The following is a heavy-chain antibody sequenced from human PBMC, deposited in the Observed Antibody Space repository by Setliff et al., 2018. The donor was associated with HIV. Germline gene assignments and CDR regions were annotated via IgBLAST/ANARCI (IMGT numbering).Heavy chain of an antibody. CDR2: INPHTGAT. V-gene: IGHV1-2*02. CDR3: SKSMKFYYYGLDV. D-gene: IGHD2-8*01. CDR1: GYDFTGYQ. Sequence: ASVKVSCKTSGYDFTGYQIHWVRQAPGQGLEWLGWINPHTGATNYAQNFQGRVTMTREKSISTAYLDLSGLRSDDTAVYYCSKSMKFYYYGLDVWGPGTAVTVSS. J-gene: IGHJ6*02.